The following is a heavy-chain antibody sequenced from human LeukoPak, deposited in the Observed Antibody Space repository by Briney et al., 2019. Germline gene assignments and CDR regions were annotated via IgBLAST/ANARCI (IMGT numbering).Heavy chain of an antibody. Sequence: GRSLRLSCAASGFIFSTHTIIWVRQAPGKGLEWVSSISSTSSSIYYADSVKGRFTISRDNARNSLYLQLNSLRAEDTAVYYCARVPGYTYGLDYWGQGTLVTVSS. CDR3: ARVPGYTYGLDY. D-gene: IGHD5-18*01. CDR1: GFIFSTHT. CDR2: ISSTSSSI. J-gene: IGHJ4*02. V-gene: IGHV3-21*01.